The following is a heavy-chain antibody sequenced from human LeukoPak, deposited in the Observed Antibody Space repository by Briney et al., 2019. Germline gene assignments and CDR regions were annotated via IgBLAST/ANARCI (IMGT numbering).Heavy chain of an antibody. J-gene: IGHJ5*02. V-gene: IGHV1-2*02. CDR2: INPNSGGT. CDR1: GYTFTGYY. D-gene: IGHD6-25*01. Sequence: ASVKVSYRASGYTFTGYYMHWVRQAPGQGLEWMGWINPNSGGTNYAQKFQGRVTMTRDTSISTAYMELSRLRSDDTAVYYCARERRIAAGWFDPWGQGTLVTVSS. CDR3: ARERRIAAGWFDP.